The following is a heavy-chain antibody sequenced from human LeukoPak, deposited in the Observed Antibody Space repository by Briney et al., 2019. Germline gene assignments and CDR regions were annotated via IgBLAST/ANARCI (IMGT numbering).Heavy chain of an antibody. CDR1: GFTFSSYG. J-gene: IGHJ4*02. D-gene: IGHD3-10*01. Sequence: PGRSLRLSCAASGFTFSSYGMHWVRQAPGKGLEWVAVISYDGSNKYYADSVKGRFTISRDNSKNTLYLQMNSLRAEDTAVYYCAKDYGSGSYFFDYWGQETLVTVSS. V-gene: IGHV3-30*18. CDR2: ISYDGSNK. CDR3: AKDYGSGSYFFDY.